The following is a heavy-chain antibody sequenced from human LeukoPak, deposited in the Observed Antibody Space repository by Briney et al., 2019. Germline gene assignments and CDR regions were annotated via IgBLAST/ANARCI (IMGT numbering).Heavy chain of an antibody. D-gene: IGHD3-9*01. J-gene: IGHJ4*02. CDR1: GFTFNTCT. CDR2: ITASSTAI. CDR3: ARTYYDILTGYNPYFDY. Sequence: GGSLRLSCAASGFTFNTCTMNWVRQAPGKGLEWVSSITASSTAIYSADSVKGRFTISRDNAKNFLYLQMNSLRAEDTAVYYCARTYYDILTGYNPYFDYWGQGILVTVSS. V-gene: IGHV3-21*01.